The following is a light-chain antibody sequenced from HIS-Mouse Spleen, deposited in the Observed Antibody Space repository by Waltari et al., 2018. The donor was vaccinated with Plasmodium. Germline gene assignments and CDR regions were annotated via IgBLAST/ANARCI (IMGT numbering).Light chain of an antibody. Sequence: SYELTQPPSVSVSPAQTATITCSGEALPQKYAYRHQQKSDQAPVLVIYEDSKRPSGIPERFSGSSSGTMATLTISGAQVEDEADYYCYSTDSSGNHRVFGGGTKLTVL. V-gene: IGLV3-10*01. CDR1: ALPQKY. CDR3: YSTDSSGNHRV. CDR2: EDS. J-gene: IGLJ3*02.